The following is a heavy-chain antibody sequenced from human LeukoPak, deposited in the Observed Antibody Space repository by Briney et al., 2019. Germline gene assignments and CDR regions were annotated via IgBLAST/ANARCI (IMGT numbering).Heavy chain of an antibody. V-gene: IGHV5-51*01. CDR3: ARSYSTSSCDY. J-gene: IGHJ4*02. CDR2: IYPGDSDT. CDR1: GYSFTSYW. Sequence: GESLKISGKGSGYSFTSYWIGWVREMPGRGLEWMGIIYPGDSDTRYSPSFQGQVTISADKSISTAYLQWSSLKASDTAMYYCARSYSTSSCDYWGQGTLVTVSS. D-gene: IGHD6-6*01.